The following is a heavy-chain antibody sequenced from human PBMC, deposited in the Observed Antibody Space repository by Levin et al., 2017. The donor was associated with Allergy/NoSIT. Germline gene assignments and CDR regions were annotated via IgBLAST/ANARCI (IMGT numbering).Heavy chain of an antibody. J-gene: IGHJ4*02. D-gene: IGHD3-10*01. V-gene: IGHV3-23*01. CDR2: ISGSGGST. Sequence: GGSLRLSCAASGFTFSSYAMSWVRQAPGKGLEWVSAISGSGGSTYYADSVKGRFTISRDNSKNTLYLQMNSLRAEDTAVYYCAKGLNYGSGSYYNGDAGDHFDYWGQGTLVTVSS. CDR3: AKGLNYGSGSYYNGDAGDHFDY. CDR1: GFTFSSYA.